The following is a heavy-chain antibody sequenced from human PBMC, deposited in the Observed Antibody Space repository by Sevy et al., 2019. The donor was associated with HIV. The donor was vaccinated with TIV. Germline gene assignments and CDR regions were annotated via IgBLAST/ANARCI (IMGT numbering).Heavy chain of an antibody. J-gene: IGHJ6*02. D-gene: IGHD6-13*01. CDR3: ARTEPGIAGYGMDF. CDR1: GYTFTSYD. Sequence: ASVKVSCKASGYTFTSYDINWVRQATGQGLEWMGWMNPNSGNTGYAQKFQGRVTMTRNTSISTAYMELSSLRSEDTAVYYCARTEPGIAGYGMDFWGQGTTVTVSS. CDR2: MNPNSGNT. V-gene: IGHV1-8*01.